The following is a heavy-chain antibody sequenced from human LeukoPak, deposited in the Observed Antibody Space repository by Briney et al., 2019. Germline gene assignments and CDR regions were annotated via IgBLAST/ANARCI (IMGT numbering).Heavy chain of an antibody. Sequence: PSETLSLTCTVSGGSVSSGSYYWSWIRQPPGKGLEWIGYIYYSGSTNYNPSLKSRVTISVDTSKNQFSLKLSSVTAADTAVYYCAREPEYYDSSGYKVGNFAFDIWGQGTMVTVSS. V-gene: IGHV4-61*01. CDR1: GGSVSSGSYY. D-gene: IGHD3-22*01. CDR3: AREPEYYDSSGYKVGNFAFDI. J-gene: IGHJ3*02. CDR2: IYYSGST.